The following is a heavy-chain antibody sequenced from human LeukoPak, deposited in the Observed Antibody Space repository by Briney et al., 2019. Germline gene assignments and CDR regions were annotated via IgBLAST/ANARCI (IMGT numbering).Heavy chain of an antibody. CDR1: GYSFTSYW. J-gene: IGHJ4*02. Sequence: GESLKIFCKGSGYSFTSYWIGWVRQMPGKGLEWMGIIYPGDSDTRYSPSFQGQVTISADKSINTAYLQWSSLKASDTAMYYCARHQYSSSWYIDYWGQGTLVTVSS. CDR2: IYPGDSDT. CDR3: ARHQYSSSWYIDY. D-gene: IGHD6-13*01. V-gene: IGHV5-51*01.